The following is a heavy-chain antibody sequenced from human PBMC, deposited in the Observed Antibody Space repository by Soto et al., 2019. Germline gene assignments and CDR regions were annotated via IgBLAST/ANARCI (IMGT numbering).Heavy chain of an antibody. CDR2: IKEDGSEK. Sequence: EVQLVESGGGLVQPGGSLRLSCAASGFTFSSYWMNWVRQAPGKGLEWVANIKEDGSEKEYVDSVKGRFTISRDNAKNSFYRQVNNRRAEDTAVYYCTRGTVAGPGIDYWGRGPLVTVSS. J-gene: IGHJ4*02. CDR3: TRGTVAGPGIDY. V-gene: IGHV3-7*01. CDR1: GFTFSSYW. D-gene: IGHD6-13*01.